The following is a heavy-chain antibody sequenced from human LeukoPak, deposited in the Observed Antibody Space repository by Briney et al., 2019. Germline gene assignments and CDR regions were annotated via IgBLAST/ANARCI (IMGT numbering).Heavy chain of an antibody. J-gene: IGHJ4*02. CDR2: ISGSAYNT. D-gene: IGHD1-26*01. CDR1: GFTFSSYG. CDR3: AKHSGSYFIYYVDS. Sequence: PGGSLRLSCAASGFTFSSYGMSWVRQAPGKGLEWVSTISGSAYNTYYADSVKGRFTISRDNSANTLYLQMNSLRAGDTALYYCAKHSGSYFIYYVDSWGQGTLVTVSS. V-gene: IGHV3-23*01.